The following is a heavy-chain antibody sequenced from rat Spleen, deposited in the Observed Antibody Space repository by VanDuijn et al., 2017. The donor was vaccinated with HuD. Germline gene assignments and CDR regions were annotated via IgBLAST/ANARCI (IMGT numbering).Heavy chain of an antibody. CDR2: ISYGDSFGHSST. V-gene: IGHV5-29*01. D-gene: IGHD1-9*01. Sequence: EVQMVESGGGLVQPGRSLKLSCAASGFTFSDYGMAWVRQAPTKGLEWVATISYGDSFGHSSTYYRDSVKGRFTISRDNAKSTLSLQMDSLRSEDTATYHCGRRNYGYTDYFDCWGQGVMVTVAS. CDR1: GFTFSDYG. CDR3: GRRNYGYTDYFDC. J-gene: IGHJ2*01.